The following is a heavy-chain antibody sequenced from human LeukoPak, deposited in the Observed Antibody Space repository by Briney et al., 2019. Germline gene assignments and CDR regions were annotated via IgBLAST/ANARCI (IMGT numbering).Heavy chain of an antibody. D-gene: IGHD3-10*01. Sequence: SETLSLTCAVYGGSFSGYYWSWIRQPPGKGLEWIGEINHSGSTNYNPSLKSRVTTSVDTSKNQFSLKLSSVTAADTAVYYCARGGRQGVRVIAYFDYWGQGTLVTVSS. CDR2: INHSGST. J-gene: IGHJ4*02. V-gene: IGHV4-34*01. CDR3: ARGGRQGVRVIAYFDY. CDR1: GGSFSGYY.